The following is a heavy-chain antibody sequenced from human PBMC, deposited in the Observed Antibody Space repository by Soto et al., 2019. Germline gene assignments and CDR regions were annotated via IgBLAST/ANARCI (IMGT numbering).Heavy chain of an antibody. CDR3: ARLVVVAPVANV. CDR2: IFYTGTT. D-gene: IGHD2-2*01. CDR1: GGSISYNSYH. Sequence: AETLSLTCSVSGGSISYNSYHWGGIRQRPGQGLEWIGSIFYTGTTFYNPSLESRVTMSVDTSKNSFSLHLASVTAADTAVYFCARLVVVAPVANVWGQGTLVTVSS. J-gene: IGHJ1*01. V-gene: IGHV4-39*02.